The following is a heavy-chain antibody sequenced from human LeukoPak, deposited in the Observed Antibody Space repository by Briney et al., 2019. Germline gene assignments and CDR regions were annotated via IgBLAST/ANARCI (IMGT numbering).Heavy chain of an antibody. D-gene: IGHD6-19*01. V-gene: IGHV3-30*04. CDR2: ISYDGSNK. Sequence: GGSLRLSCAASGFTFSSYAMHWVRQAPGKGLEWVAVISYDGSNKYYADSVKGRFTISRDNSKNTLYLQMNSLRAEDTAVYYCARLNSSGWYITDYWGQGTLVAVSS. CDR1: GFTFSSYA. CDR3: ARLNSSGWYITDY. J-gene: IGHJ4*02.